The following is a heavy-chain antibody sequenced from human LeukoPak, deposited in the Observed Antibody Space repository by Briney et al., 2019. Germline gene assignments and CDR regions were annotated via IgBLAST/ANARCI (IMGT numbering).Heavy chain of an antibody. CDR2: IKQDRSEK. Sequence: PGGSLRLSCAASGFTFSNYWMSWVRQAPGKGLEWVANIKQDRSEKYYVDSVKGRFTISRDNAKNSLYLQMNSMRAEDTAVYYCARRGSSSVSRGADYWGQGTLVTVSS. CDR3: ARRGSSSVSRGADY. D-gene: IGHD6-6*01. V-gene: IGHV3-7*01. J-gene: IGHJ4*02. CDR1: GFTFSNYW.